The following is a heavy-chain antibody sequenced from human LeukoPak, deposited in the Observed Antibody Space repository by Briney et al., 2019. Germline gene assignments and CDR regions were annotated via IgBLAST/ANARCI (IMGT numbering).Heavy chain of an antibody. V-gene: IGHV1-18*01. CDR2: ISAYNGNT. Sequence: ASVKVSCKASGYTFTSYGISWVRQAPGQGLEWMGRISAYNGNTNYAQKLQGRVTMTTDTSTSTAYMELRSLRSDDTAVYYCARGGVTYYDILTGYYGVDYWGQGTLVTVSS. CDR3: ARGGVTYYDILTGYYGVDY. D-gene: IGHD3-9*01. CDR1: GYTFTSYG. J-gene: IGHJ4*02.